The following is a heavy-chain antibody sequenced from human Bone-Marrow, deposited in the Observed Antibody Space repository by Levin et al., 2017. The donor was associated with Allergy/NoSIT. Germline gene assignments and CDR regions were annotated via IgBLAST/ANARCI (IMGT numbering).Heavy chain of an antibody. D-gene: IGHD3-3*01. Sequence: AGGSLRLSCAASGFTFSSYSMNWVRQAPGKGLEWVSSISSSSSYIYYADSVKGRFTISRDNAKNSLYLQMNSLRAEDTAVYYCARESFDFWSGYYGAFDIWGQGTMVTVSS. CDR2: ISSSSSYI. CDR3: ARESFDFWSGYYGAFDI. CDR1: GFTFSSYS. J-gene: IGHJ3*02. V-gene: IGHV3-21*01.